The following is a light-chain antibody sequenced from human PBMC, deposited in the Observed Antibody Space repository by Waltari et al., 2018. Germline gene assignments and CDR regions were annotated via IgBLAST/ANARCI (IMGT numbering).Light chain of an antibody. CDR1: SSDVGGYNY. J-gene: IGLJ1*01. Sequence: QSALTQPPSASGSPGQSVTISCTGTSSDVGGYNYVSWYQQHPGKVPKLMIYEVSKRPSGVPARFSGSKSGNTASLTVSGLQAEDEADYYCASYAGSRYVFGTGTKVTVL. V-gene: IGLV2-8*01. CDR3: ASYAGSRYV. CDR2: EVS.